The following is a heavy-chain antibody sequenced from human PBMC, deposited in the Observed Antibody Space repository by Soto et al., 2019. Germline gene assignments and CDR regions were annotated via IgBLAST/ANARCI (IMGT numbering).Heavy chain of an antibody. CDR2: INHSGST. J-gene: IGHJ4*02. CDR1: GGSFSGYY. D-gene: IGHD2-15*01. V-gene: IGHV4-34*01. CDR3: ASSVAGYFDY. Sequence: TLSLTCAVYGGSFSGYYWSWIRQPPGKGLEWIGEINHSGSTNYNPSLKSRVTISVDTSKNQFSLKLSSVTAADTAVYYCASSVAGYFDYWAQGTLVTVSS.